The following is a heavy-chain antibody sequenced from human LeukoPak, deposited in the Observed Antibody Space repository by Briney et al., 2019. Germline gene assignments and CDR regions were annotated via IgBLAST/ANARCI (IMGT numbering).Heavy chain of an antibody. Sequence: SETLSLTCTVYGGSFSGYYWSWIRQPPGKGLEWIGEINHSGSTNYNPSLKSRVTISVDTSKSQFSLKLSSVTAADTAVYYCAREMATDYFDYWGQGTLVTVSS. D-gene: IGHD5-24*01. J-gene: IGHJ4*02. CDR2: INHSGST. V-gene: IGHV4-34*01. CDR3: AREMATDYFDY. CDR1: GGSFSGYY.